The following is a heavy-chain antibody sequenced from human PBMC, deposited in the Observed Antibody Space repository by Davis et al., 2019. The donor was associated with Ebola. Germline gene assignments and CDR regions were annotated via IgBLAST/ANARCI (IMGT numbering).Heavy chain of an antibody. CDR2: ISAYNGNT. V-gene: IGHV1-18*04. D-gene: IGHD3-9*01. Sequence: AASVKVSCKASGYTFTSYGISWVRQAPGQGLEWMGWISAYNGNTNYAQKLQGRVTMTRDTSTSTVYMELSSLRSDDTAIYYCARGNRGGDILTGCFFDYWGQGTLVTVSS. CDR1: GYTFTSYG. J-gene: IGHJ4*02. CDR3: ARGNRGGDILTGCFFDY.